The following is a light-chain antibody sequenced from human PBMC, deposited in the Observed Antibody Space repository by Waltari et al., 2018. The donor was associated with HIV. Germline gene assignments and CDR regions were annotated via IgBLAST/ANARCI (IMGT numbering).Light chain of an antibody. CDR2: AGS. CDR3: CSYAGSYSWV. CDR1: SSDVGGYNY. J-gene: IGLJ3*02. V-gene: IGLV2-11*01. Sequence: QSALTQPRSVSGSPGQSVTISCTGTSSDVGGYNYFSWYQQHPGKAPKLMIYAGSKRPSGVPDRFSGSKSGNTASLTISGLQAEDEADYYCCSYAGSYSWVFGGGTKLTVL.